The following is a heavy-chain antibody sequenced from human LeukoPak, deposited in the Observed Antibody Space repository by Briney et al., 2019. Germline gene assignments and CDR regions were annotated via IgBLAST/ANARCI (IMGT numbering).Heavy chain of an antibody. CDR2: ISSSSSTI. J-gene: IGHJ4*02. D-gene: IGHD3-10*01. CDR3: AREPYGSGSYQFDY. CDR1: GFTFSSYW. V-gene: IGHV3-48*02. Sequence: GGSLRLSCAASGFTFSSYWMTWVRQAPGKGLEWVSYISSSSSTIYYADSVKGRFTISRDNAKNSLYLQMNSLRDEDTAVYYCAREPYGSGSYQFDYWGQGTLVTVSS.